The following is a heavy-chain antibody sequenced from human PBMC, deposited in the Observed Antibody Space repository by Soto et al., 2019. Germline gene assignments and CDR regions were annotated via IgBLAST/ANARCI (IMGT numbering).Heavy chain of an antibody. J-gene: IGHJ4*02. CDR3: ARGIPAAGTDY. V-gene: IGHV3-74*01. D-gene: IGHD6-13*01. Sequence: GVSRRRSGAASGWTLSSFGMNRIRQPPGNGLLWGLHIVSYGTSTGYADSVRGLFTLSSDNAKNTLYLQMNSLSAEDTAVYYCARGIPAAGTDYWGQGPAVTVSS. CDR2: IVSYGTST. CDR1: GWTLSSFG.